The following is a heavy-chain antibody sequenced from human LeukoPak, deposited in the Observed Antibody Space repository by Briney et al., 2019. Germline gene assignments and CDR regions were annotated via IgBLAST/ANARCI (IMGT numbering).Heavy chain of an antibody. CDR2: ISSSSSYI. CDR1: GFTFGDYA. J-gene: IGHJ4*02. CDR3: ARFSRSSGWVY. Sequence: GGSLRLSCTASGFTFGDYAMSWFRQAPGKGLEWVSSISSSSSYIYYADSVKGRFTISRDNAKNSLYLQMNSLRAEDTAVYYCARFSRSSGWVYWGQGTLVTVSS. D-gene: IGHD6-19*01. V-gene: IGHV3-21*01.